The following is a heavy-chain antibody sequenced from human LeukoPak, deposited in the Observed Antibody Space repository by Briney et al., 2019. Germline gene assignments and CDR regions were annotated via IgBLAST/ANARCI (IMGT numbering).Heavy chain of an antibody. V-gene: IGHV1-8*01. CDR2: MDPDTGNT. CDR3: ARRPFKYYDILTGSYRSEFDY. D-gene: IGHD3-9*01. J-gene: IGHJ4*02. CDR1: GYTFTSYD. Sequence: ASVKVSCKASGYTFTSYDINWVRQATGQGLEWMGWMDPDTGNTGYAQKFQGRVTMTRNTSISTAYMELSSLKSEDTAVYYCARRPFKYYDILTGSYRSEFDYWGQGTLVTVSS.